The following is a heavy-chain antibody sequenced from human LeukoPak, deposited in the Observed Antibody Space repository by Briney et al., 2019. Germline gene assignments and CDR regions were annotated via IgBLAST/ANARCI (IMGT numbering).Heavy chain of an antibody. CDR1: GGSINSYH. J-gene: IGHJ3*02. Sequence: PSETLSLTCTVTGGSINSYHWSWIRQPAGQGLEGIGRFYTSGTTTYNPSLKSRVTMPVDTSKNQFSLRLTSVTAADTAVYYCARVGGIPLGAFDIWGQGTTVTVSP. V-gene: IGHV4-4*07. D-gene: IGHD3-10*01. CDR3: ARVGGIPLGAFDI. CDR2: FYTSGTT.